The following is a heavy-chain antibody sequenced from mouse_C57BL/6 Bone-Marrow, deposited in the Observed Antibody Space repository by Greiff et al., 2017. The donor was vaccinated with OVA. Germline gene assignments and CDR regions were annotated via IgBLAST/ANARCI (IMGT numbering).Heavy chain of an antibody. J-gene: IGHJ4*01. Sequence: QVQLQQPGAELVRPGSSVKLSCKASGYTFTSYWMHWVKQRPIQGLEWIGNIDPSDSETHYNQKFKDKATLTVDKSSSTAYMQLSSLTSEDSAVYYCARLGGGLYAMDYWGQGTSVTVSS. CDR2: IDPSDSET. CDR3: ARLGGGLYAMDY. D-gene: IGHD1-1*02. CDR1: GYTFTSYW. V-gene: IGHV1-52*01.